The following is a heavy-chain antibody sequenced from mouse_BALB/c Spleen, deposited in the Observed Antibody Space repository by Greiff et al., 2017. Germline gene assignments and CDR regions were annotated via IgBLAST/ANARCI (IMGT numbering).Heavy chain of an antibody. Sequence: EVKLVESGGGLVQPGGSRKLSCAASGFTFSSFGMHWVRQAPEKGLEWVAYISSGSSTIYYADTVKGRFTISRDNPKNTLFLQMTSLRSEDTAMYYCARREGLLDYWGQGTTLTVSS. CDR3: ARREGLLDY. CDR2: ISSGSSTI. V-gene: IGHV5-17*02. J-gene: IGHJ2*01. CDR1: GFTFSSFG. D-gene: IGHD2-2*01.